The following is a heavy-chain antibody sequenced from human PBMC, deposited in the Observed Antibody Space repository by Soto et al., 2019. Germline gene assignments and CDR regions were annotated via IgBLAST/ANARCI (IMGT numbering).Heavy chain of an antibody. CDR3: AKDFFVGLLSTFDY. V-gene: IGHV3-23*01. J-gene: IGHJ4*02. Sequence: GGSLRLSCAASGFTFSSYAMSWVRQAPGKGLEWVSAISGSGCSTYYADSVKGRFTISRDNSKNTLYLQMNSLRAEDTAVYYCAKDFFVGLLSTFDYWGQGTLVTVSS. CDR1: GFTFSSYA. D-gene: IGHD2-2*01. CDR2: ISGSGCST.